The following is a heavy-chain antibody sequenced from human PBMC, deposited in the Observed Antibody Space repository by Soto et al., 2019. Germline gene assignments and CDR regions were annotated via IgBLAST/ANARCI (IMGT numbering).Heavy chain of an antibody. J-gene: IGHJ6*02. CDR1: GYSFTSYW. CDR3: ASSSGVRSRHASYYYYGMDV. V-gene: IGHV5-10-1*01. D-gene: IGHD3-10*01. CDR2: IDPSDSYT. Sequence: GESLKISCKGSGYSFTSYWISWVRQMPGKGLEWMGRIDPSDSYTNYSPSFQGHVTISADKSISTAYLQWSSLKASDTAMYYCASSSGVRSRHASYYYYGMDVCGQGTTVTVSS.